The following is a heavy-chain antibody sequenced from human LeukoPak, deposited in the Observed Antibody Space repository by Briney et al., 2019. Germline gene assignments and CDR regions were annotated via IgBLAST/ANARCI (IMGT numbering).Heavy chain of an antibody. V-gene: IGHV4-4*07. CDR3: ARDNTAMEHTHDAFDI. CDR1: GGSISSYY. Sequence: KPSETLSLTCTVSGGSISSYYWSWIRQPAGKGLEWIGRIYTSGSTNYNPSLKSRVTMSVDTSKNQFSLKLSSVTAADTAVYYCARDNTAMEHTHDAFDIWGQGTMVTVSS. D-gene: IGHD5-18*01. J-gene: IGHJ3*02. CDR2: IYTSGST.